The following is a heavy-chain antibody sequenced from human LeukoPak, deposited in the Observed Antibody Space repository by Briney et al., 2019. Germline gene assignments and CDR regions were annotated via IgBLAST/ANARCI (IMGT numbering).Heavy chain of an antibody. CDR1: GYTFTSYD. J-gene: IGHJ4*02. Sequence: ASVKVSCKASGYTFTSYDINWVRQATGQGLEWMGWMNPNSGNTGYAQKFQGRLTITSTTSISTAYMELSSLRSEDTAVYYCATRSTFDYWGQGTLVTVSS. CDR3: ATRSTFDY. V-gene: IGHV1-8*01. CDR2: MNPNSGNT.